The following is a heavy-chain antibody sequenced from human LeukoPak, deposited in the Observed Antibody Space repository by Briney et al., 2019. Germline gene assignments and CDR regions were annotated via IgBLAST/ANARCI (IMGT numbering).Heavy chain of an antibody. V-gene: IGHV4-4*07. CDR2: IYTSGST. J-gene: IGHJ6*03. Sequence: SETLSLTCTVSGGSISGYYWSWIRQPAGKGLEWIGRIYTSGSTNHNPSLKSRVTMSVDTSKNQFYLKLSSVTAADTAVYYCARVTVFGVVTDSYYYYYMDVWGKGTTVTVSS. CDR1: GGSISGYY. D-gene: IGHD3-3*01. CDR3: ARVTVFGVVTDSYYYYYMDV.